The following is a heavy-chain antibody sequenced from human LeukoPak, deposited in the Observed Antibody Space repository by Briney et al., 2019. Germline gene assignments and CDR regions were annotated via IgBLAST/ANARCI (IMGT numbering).Heavy chain of an antibody. Sequence: SGGSLRLSCAASGFTFSSYGMHWVRQAPGKGLEWVAVISYDGSNKYYADSVKGRFTISRDNSKNTLYLQMNSLRAEDTAVYYCAKMLEQWLVLDAFDIWGQGTMVTVSS. V-gene: IGHV3-30*18. CDR2: ISYDGSNK. CDR3: AKMLEQWLVLDAFDI. CDR1: GFTFSSYG. J-gene: IGHJ3*02. D-gene: IGHD6-19*01.